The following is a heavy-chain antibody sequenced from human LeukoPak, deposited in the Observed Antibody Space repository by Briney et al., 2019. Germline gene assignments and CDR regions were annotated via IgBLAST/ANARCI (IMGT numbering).Heavy chain of an antibody. CDR1: GGTFSSYA. CDR3: ARMPSGWYGYYFDY. V-gene: IGHV1-69*05. Sequence: SVKVSCRASGGTFSSYAISWVRQAPGQGLEWMGRIIPIFGTANYAQKFQGRVTITTDESTSTAYMELSSLRSEDTAVYYCARMPSGWYGYYFDYWGQGTLVTVSS. CDR2: IIPIFGTA. D-gene: IGHD6-19*01. J-gene: IGHJ4*02.